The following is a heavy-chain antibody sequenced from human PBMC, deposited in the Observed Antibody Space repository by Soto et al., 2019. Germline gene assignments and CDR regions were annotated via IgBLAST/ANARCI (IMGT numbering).Heavy chain of an antibody. J-gene: IGHJ3*02. Sequence: EVQLLESGGGLVQPGGSLRLSCAASGFTFSSYAMSWVRQAPGKGLEWVSAISGSGGSTDYADSVKGRFTISRDNSKNTLYMQMNSLRAEDTAVYYCAKDARNFDWTHKNAFDIWGQGTMVTVSS. CDR3: AKDARNFDWTHKNAFDI. CDR2: ISGSGGST. V-gene: IGHV3-23*01. CDR1: GFTFSSYA. D-gene: IGHD3-9*01.